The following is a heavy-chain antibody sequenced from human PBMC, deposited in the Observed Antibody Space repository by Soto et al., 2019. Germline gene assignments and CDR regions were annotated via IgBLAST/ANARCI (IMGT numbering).Heavy chain of an antibody. CDR1: EFTFSRHA. CDR3: AKVSSSWYAGFFDL. D-gene: IGHD6-13*01. J-gene: IGHJ4*02. CDR2: LSDSGGSI. Sequence: PGGSLRLSCTASEFTFSRHAMTWVRQTPGKGLEWVSGLSDSGGSIYYADSVKGRFTISRDNSMNTLYLQMSTLRADDTAVYYCAKVSSSWYAGFFDLWGQGTLVTVSS. V-gene: IGHV3-23*01.